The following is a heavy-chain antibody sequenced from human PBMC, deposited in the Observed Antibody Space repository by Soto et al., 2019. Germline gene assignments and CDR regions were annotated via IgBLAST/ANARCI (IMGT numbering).Heavy chain of an antibody. CDR2: IYPGDSDS. Sequence: GESLKISCKGSRYSFTSYWIAWVRQMPGKGLEWMGIIYPGDSDSRYSPSFQGQVTISADKSISTAYLQWSSLRASDTAIYYCARPRSGSYRLDYYGMDVWGQGTTVTVSS. CDR3: ARPRSGSYRLDYYGMDV. J-gene: IGHJ6*02. CDR1: RYSFTSYW. D-gene: IGHD3-10*01. V-gene: IGHV5-51*01.